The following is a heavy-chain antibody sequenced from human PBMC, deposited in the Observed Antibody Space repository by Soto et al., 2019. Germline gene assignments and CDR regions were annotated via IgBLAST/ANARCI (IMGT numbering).Heavy chain of an antibody. CDR1: GGSVTNSSYY. Sequence: SETLSLTCTVSGGSVTNSSYYWGWIRQSPGKGLEWIGSVYYRGRSYSKSSVKSRVTISVDTSKNQFSLNLNSVTASDTAVYFCLSQRTTVITQAYCDYWGPGDLVTVSS. CDR2: VYYRGRS. V-gene: IGHV4-39*01. J-gene: IGHJ4*02. CDR3: LSQRTTVITQAYCDY. D-gene: IGHD4-4*01.